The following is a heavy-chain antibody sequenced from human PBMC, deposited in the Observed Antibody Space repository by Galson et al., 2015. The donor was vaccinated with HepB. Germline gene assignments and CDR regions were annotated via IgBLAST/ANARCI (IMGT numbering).Heavy chain of an antibody. V-gene: IGHV3-33*01. CDR2: IWFDGSNE. D-gene: IGHD3-22*01. J-gene: IGHJ4*02. CDR3: ARRGTSSGYYYADY. Sequence: SLRLSCEASGFTFSTYGMYWVRPAPGKGLEWVSIIWFDGSNEDYADSVKGRFTISRDNAKNTLYLEINSVRAEDTAVYYCARRGTSSGYYYADYWVQGTLVTFSS. CDR1: GFTFSTYG.